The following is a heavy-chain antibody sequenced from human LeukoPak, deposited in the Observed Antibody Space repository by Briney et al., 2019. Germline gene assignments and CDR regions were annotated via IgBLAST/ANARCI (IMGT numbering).Heavy chain of an antibody. Sequence: GGSLRLSCAASGFTFSTYGMHWVRQAPGKGLEWVAFIQYDGNNKYYADSVKGRFTISRDNSKTTLYLQMNSLTTDDTAVYYCAKPPHNTGYYDCWGQGTLVTVSS. D-gene: IGHD3-22*01. V-gene: IGHV3-30*02. CDR3: AKPPHNTGYYDC. CDR1: GFTFSTYG. J-gene: IGHJ4*02. CDR2: IQYDGNNK.